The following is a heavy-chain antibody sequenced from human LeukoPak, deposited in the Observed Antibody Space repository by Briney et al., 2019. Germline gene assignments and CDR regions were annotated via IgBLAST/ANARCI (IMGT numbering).Heavy chain of an antibody. CDR2: ISYDGSNK. CDR1: RFTFSRYG. CDR3: AKEGIAAAVPDY. Sequence: GGSLRLSCVDSRFTFSRYGMHWVRQAPGKGLEWVAVISYDGSNKYYADSVKGRFTISRDNSKNTLYLQMNSLRIEDTAVYYCAKEGIAAAVPDYWGQGTLVTVSS. V-gene: IGHV3-30*18. D-gene: IGHD6-13*01. J-gene: IGHJ4*02.